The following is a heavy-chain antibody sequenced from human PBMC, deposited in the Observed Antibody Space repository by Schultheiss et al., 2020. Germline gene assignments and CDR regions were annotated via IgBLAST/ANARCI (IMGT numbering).Heavy chain of an antibody. V-gene: IGHV3-53*01. CDR3: AKDPYYDFWSGYYTYYYYGMDV. CDR2: IYSGGST. CDR1: GFTVSSNY. Sequence: GGSLRLSCAASGFTVSSNYMSWVRQAPGKGLEWVSVIYSGGSTYYADSVKGRFTISRDNSKNTLYLQMNSLRAEDTAVYYCAKDPYYDFWSGYYTYYYYGMDVWGQGTTVTVSS. J-gene: IGHJ6*02. D-gene: IGHD3-3*01.